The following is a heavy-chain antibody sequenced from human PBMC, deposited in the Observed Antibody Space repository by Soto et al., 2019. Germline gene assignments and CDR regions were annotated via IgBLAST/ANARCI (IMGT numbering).Heavy chain of an antibody. D-gene: IGHD6-19*01. CDR3: AKVGYSSPMGYYYGMDV. J-gene: IGHJ6*04. V-gene: IGHV1-69*13. CDR2: IIPIFGTA. Sequence: SVKVSCKASRVAFSKFIVTWVRQAPGLGLEWVGGIIPIFGTANYAQKFQGRVTITADESTSTSYMEVNNLRSEDTAVYYCAKVGYSSPMGYYYGMDVLGKVTTVTVSS. CDR1: RVAFSKFI.